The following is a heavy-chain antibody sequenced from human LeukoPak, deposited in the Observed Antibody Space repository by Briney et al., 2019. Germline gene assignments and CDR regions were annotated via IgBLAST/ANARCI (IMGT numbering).Heavy chain of an antibody. V-gene: IGHV1-46*01. CDR3: ARDVAARTNRFDP. CDR1: GYTFTNYY. Sequence: ASVKVSCKASGYTFTNYYMHWVRQAPGQGLEWMGIINPSGGSTSYAQKFQGRVTMTRDTSTSTVYMELTSLRSEDTAVYYCARDVAARTNRFDPWGQGTLVTVSS. J-gene: IGHJ5*02. D-gene: IGHD6-6*01. CDR2: INPSGGST.